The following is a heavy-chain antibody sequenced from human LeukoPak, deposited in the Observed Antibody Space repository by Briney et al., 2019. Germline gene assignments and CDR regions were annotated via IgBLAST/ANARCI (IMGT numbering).Heavy chain of an antibody. J-gene: IGHJ4*02. V-gene: IGHV3-30*04. D-gene: IGHD6-25*01. CDR3: ASIRIAAGDFDY. CDR1: GFTFSSYA. Sequence: QPGRSLLLSCAASGFTFSSYAMHWVRQAPGKGLEWVAVISYDGSNKYYADSVKGRFTISRDNSKNTPYLPMNSLRAEDTAVYYCASIRIAAGDFDYWGQGTLVTVSS. CDR2: ISYDGSNK.